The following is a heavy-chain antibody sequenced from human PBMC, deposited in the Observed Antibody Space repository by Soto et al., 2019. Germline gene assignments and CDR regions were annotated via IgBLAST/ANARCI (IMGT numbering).Heavy chain of an antibody. V-gene: IGHV1-69*13. CDR2: SIPIFGTA. Sequence: SVKVSCKASGGTFSSYAISWVRQAPGQGLEWMGGSIPIFGTANYAQKFQGRVTSNADESTSTAYIELDRLRSGATAVYYCAREGPITISALYGMDVWGQGTTVTVSS. CDR3: AREGPITISALYGMDV. CDR1: GGTFSSYA. D-gene: IGHD3-3*01. J-gene: IGHJ6*02.